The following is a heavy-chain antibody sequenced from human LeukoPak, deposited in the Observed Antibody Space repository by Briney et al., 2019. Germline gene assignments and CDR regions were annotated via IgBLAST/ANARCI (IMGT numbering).Heavy chain of an antibody. CDR1: GGHISNYY. CDR3: ARGNWSYGMDV. J-gene: IGHJ6*04. V-gene: IGHV4-59*01. D-gene: IGHD1-1*01. Sequence: SETLYLICNVSGGHISNYYWSWIRQPPGKGLEWIGYIYYSGSTNYNPSLKSRVTISLNTYKHQFSLKLSSVPAADTAVYYCARGNWSYGMDVWGKGTTVTVSS. CDR2: IYYSGST.